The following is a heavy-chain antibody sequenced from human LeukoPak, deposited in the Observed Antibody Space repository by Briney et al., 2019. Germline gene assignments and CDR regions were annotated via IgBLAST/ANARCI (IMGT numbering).Heavy chain of an antibody. Sequence: SETLSLTCTVSGGSISSGSYYWSWIRQPAGKGLEWLGRIYTSGSTNYNPSLKSLVTISVDTSKNQFSLKLSSVTAADTAVYYCARYSSGSYYMIFDYWGQGTLVTVSS. V-gene: IGHV4-61*02. J-gene: IGHJ4*02. CDR1: GGSISSGSYY. D-gene: IGHD3-10*01. CDR2: IYTSGST. CDR3: ARYSSGSYYMIFDY.